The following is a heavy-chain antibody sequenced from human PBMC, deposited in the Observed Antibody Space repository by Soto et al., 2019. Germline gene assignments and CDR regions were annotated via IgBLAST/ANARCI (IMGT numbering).Heavy chain of an antibody. V-gene: IGHV4-30-4*01. Sequence: PSETPSITCSVSRGSISRGYYYWTLIRQPPGKGLEWIGNIYYSGNTYYNPSLKSRLIISIDTSKNQFSLKVCSVTAADMAVYYCARSSLYGMDVSGQGPTVTV. CDR2: IYYSGNT. D-gene: IGHD1-1*01. CDR3: ARSSLYGMDV. CDR1: RGSISRGYYY. J-gene: IGHJ6*02.